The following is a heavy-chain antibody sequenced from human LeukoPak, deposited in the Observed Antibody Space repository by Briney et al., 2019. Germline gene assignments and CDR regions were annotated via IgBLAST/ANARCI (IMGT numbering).Heavy chain of an antibody. J-gene: IGHJ3*02. CDR2: IYYSGSI. V-gene: IGHV4-39*01. CDR1: GGSISSSSYY. D-gene: IGHD5-18*01. CDR3: ARLKAVQLWLQGAFDI. Sequence: SETLSLTCTVSGGSISSSSYYWGWIRQPPGKGLEWIGNIYYSGSISYTSSLKSRVTISVDTSKNQFSLKLSSVTAADTAVYYCARLKAVQLWLQGAFDIWGQGTMVTVSS.